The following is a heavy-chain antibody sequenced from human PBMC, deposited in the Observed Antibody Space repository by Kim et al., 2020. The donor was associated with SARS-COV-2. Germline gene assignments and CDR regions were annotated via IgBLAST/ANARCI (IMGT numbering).Heavy chain of an antibody. V-gene: IGHV3-15*01. CDR1: GFTFSNAW. CDR3: TTETVDSSSWNNYYYYSGMDV. D-gene: IGHD6-13*01. Sequence: GGSLRLSCAASGFTFSNAWMSWVRQAPGKGLEWVGRIKSKTDGGTTDYAAPVKGRFTISRDDSKNTLYLQMNSLKTEDTAVYYCTTETVDSSSWNNYYYYSGMDVWGQGTTVTVSS. CDR2: IKSKTDGGTT. J-gene: IGHJ6*01.